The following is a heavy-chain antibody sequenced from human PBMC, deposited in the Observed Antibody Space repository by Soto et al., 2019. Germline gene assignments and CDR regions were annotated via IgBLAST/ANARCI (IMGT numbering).Heavy chain of an antibody. J-gene: IGHJ6*03. CDR1: GDSVSSNSAA. CDR2: TYYRSKWYN. CDR3: ARDGGIVVVPAARVGRHYHYYYYMDG. V-gene: IGHV6-1*01. Sequence: PSQTLSLTCAISGDSVSSNSAAWNWIRQSPSRGLEWLGRTYYRSKWYNDYAVSVKSRITINPDTSKNQFSLQLNSVIPEDTAVYYCARDGGIVVVPAARVGRHYHYYYYMDGWGKGTTVSGSS. D-gene: IGHD2-2*01.